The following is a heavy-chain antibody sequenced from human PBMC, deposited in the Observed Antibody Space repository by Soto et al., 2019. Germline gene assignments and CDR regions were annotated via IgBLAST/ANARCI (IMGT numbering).Heavy chain of an antibody. CDR3: ARKIFGVVTYYYYGMDV. V-gene: IGHV3-30*03. D-gene: IGHD3-3*01. Sequence: GGSLRLSCAASGFTFSSHGMHWVRQAPGKGLEWVAVISYDGSNKYYSDSVKGRFTISRDNSKNTLYLQMNSLRAEDTAVYYCARKIFGVVTYYYYGMDVWGQGTTVTVSS. CDR2: ISYDGSNK. J-gene: IGHJ6*02. CDR1: GFTFSSHG.